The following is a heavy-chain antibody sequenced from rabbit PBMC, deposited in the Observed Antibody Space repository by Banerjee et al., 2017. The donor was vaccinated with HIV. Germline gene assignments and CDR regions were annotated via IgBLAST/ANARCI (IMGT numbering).Heavy chain of an antibody. J-gene: IGHJ4*01. Sequence: QEQLEESGGDLVKPEGSLTLTCTASGFSFSSSYDMCWVRQAPGKGLESIGCINTGSGSAWYATWATGRFTISRASSTSVTLQMTSLTAADTATYFCATDAGYATYGYSYFKFWGPGTLVTVS. CDR2: INTGSGSA. D-gene: IGHD6-1*01. CDR3: ATDAGYATYGYSYFKF. V-gene: IGHV1S45*01. CDR1: GFSFSSSYD.